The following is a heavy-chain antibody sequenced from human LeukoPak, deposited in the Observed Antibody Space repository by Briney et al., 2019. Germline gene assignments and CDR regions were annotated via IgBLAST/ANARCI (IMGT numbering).Heavy chain of an antibody. CDR1: GGSITSYH. V-gene: IGHV4-59*01. CDR3: ARGGSGTYYHY. CDR2: IYYSGST. Sequence: TPSETLSRTCTVSGGSITSYHYSWIRQPPGKGLEWIGYIYYSGSTNYNPSLKSRVTISVDTSKNQFSLKLSSVTAADTAVYYCARGGSGTYYHYWGEGTLVTVSS. D-gene: IGHD1-26*01. J-gene: IGHJ4*02.